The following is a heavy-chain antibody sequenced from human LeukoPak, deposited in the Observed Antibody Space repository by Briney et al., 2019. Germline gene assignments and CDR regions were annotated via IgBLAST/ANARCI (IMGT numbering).Heavy chain of an antibody. V-gene: IGHV4-4*02. Sequence: PSGTLSLTCAVSGGSISSSNWWSWVRQPPGKGLEWIGEINHSGSTNYNPSLKSRVTISVDTSKNQFSLKLSSVTTADTAVYFCARADSSGYYSKYYFDYWGQGTLVTVSS. D-gene: IGHD3-22*01. CDR1: GGSISSSNW. CDR3: ARADSSGYYSKYYFDY. J-gene: IGHJ4*02. CDR2: INHSGST.